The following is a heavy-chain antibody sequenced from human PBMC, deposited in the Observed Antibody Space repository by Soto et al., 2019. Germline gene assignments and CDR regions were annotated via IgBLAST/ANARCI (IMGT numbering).Heavy chain of an antibody. CDR2: SWFDGSIA. J-gene: IGHJ4*02. Sequence: QVQLVESGGGVVQPGRSLRLSCVASGFKFTDYGLNWVRQTPGKGLEWVAISWFDGSIAYYAESVKGRFTISRDDSRNTVDSHMSSLRGEDTAMYYCARDGARIDSSGKFDYWGQGTQVTVSS. V-gene: IGHV3-33*01. D-gene: IGHD3-22*01. CDR3: ARDGARIDSSGKFDY. CDR1: GFKFTDYG.